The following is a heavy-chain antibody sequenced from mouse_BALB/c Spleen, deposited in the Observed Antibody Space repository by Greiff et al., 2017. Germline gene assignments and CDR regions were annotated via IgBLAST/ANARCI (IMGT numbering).Heavy chain of an antibody. J-gene: IGHJ3*01. CDR3: ARGIYYYGSRLAY. D-gene: IGHD1-1*01. Sequence: EVQVVESGAELVKPGASVKLSCTASGFNIKDTYMHWVKQRPEQGLEWIGRIDPANGNTKYDPKFQGKATITADTSSNTAYLQLSSLTSEDTAVYYCARGIYYYGSRLAYWGQGTLVTVSA. CDR1: GFNIKDTY. CDR2: IDPANGNT. V-gene: IGHV14-3*02.